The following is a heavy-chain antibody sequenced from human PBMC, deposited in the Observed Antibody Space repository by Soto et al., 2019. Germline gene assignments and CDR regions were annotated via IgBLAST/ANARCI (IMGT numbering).Heavy chain of an antibody. J-gene: IGHJ2*01. Sequence: QLQLQESGPGLVKPSETLSLTCTVSGGSISSSSYYWGWIRQPPGKGLEWIGSIYYSGSTYYNPSLKSRVTISVDTSKNQFSLKLSSVTAADTAVYYCARHEGYCSGGSCYRPLWYFDLWGRGTLVTVSS. D-gene: IGHD2-15*01. V-gene: IGHV4-39*01. CDR1: GGSISSSSYY. CDR2: IYYSGST. CDR3: ARHEGYCSGGSCYRPLWYFDL.